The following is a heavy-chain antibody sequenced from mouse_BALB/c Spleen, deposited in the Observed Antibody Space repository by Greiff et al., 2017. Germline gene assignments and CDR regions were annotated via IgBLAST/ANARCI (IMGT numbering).Heavy chain of an antibody. Sequence: VQLQQSGTVLARPGASVKMSCKASGYSFTSYWMHWVKQRPGQGLEWIGAIYPGNSDTSYNQKFKGKAKLTAVTSASTAYMELSSLTNEDSAVYYCTGVPPWTRGGWFAYWGQGTLVTVSA. V-gene: IGHV1-5*01. CDR3: TGVPPWTRGGWFAY. CDR1: GYSFTSYW. CDR2: IYPGNSDT. J-gene: IGHJ3*01.